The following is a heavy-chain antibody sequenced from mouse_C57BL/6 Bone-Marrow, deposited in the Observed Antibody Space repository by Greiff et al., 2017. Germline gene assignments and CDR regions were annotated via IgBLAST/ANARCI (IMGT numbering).Heavy chain of an antibody. J-gene: IGHJ2*01. V-gene: IGHV1-62-2*01. CDR2: FYPGSGSI. CDR1: GYTFTEYT. CDR3: ARHERSHYYCDY. Sequence: LVKPGASVKLSCKASGYTFTEYTIHWVKQRSGQGLEWIGWFYPGSGSIKYNEKFKDKATLTADKSSSTVYMELSRLTAEDSAVYVFARHERSHYYCDYWGQGTTLTVSS.